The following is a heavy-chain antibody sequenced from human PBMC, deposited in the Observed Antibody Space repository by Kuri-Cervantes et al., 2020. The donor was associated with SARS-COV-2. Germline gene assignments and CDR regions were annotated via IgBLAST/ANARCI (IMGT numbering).Heavy chain of an antibody. V-gene: IGHV3-30*03. CDR2: ISYDGSNK. D-gene: IGHD3-22*01. J-gene: IGHJ4*02. CDR3: AREGYYDSSGYFDY. CDR1: GFTFSSYS. Sequence: GESLKISCTASGFTFSSYSMNWVRQALGKGLEWVAVISYDGSNKYYADSVKGRFTISRDNSKNTLYLQMNSLRAEDTAVYYCAREGYYDSSGYFDYWGQGTLVTVSS.